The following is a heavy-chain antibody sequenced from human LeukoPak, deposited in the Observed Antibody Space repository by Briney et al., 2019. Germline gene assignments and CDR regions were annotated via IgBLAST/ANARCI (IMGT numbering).Heavy chain of an antibody. V-gene: IGHV1-69*05. Sequence: ASVKVSCKASGGTFNSYAICWVRQAPGQGLEWMGGIIPIFGTANYAQKFQGRVTITTDESTSTAYMELSSLRSEDTAVYYCARGFPHYYDSSGYYQFDYWGQGTLVTVSS. CDR3: ARGFPHYYDSSGYYQFDY. CDR1: GGTFNSYA. CDR2: IIPIFGTA. D-gene: IGHD3-22*01. J-gene: IGHJ4*02.